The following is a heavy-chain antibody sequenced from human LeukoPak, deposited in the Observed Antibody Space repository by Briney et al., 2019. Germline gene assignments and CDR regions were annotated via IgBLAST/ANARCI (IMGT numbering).Heavy chain of an antibody. Sequence: GGSLRLSCAVSGFTFSDYSMNWVRQAPGRGLEWVSSISSSSAYIYYADSVKGRFTISRDNAKNSVYLQMTSLRVEDTATYYCARGSSTSFDTTGYWGQGTPVTVSS. J-gene: IGHJ4*02. D-gene: IGHD2/OR15-2a*01. V-gene: IGHV3-21*01. CDR3: ARGSSTSFDTTGY. CDR2: ISSSSAYI. CDR1: GFTFSDYS.